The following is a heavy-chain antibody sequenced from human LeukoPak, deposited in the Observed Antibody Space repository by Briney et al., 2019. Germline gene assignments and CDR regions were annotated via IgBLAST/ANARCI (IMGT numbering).Heavy chain of an antibody. J-gene: IGHJ4*02. CDR3: ARDRRYSGYDSESSTDY. V-gene: IGHV1-2*02. Sequence: ASVKVSCKASGYTFTGYYMHWVRQAPGQGLEWMGWINPNSGGTNYAQKFQGRVTMTRDTSISTAYMELSRLRSDDTAAYYCARDRRYSGYDSESSTDYWGQGTLVTVSS. CDR2: INPNSGGT. D-gene: IGHD5-12*01. CDR1: GYTFTGYY.